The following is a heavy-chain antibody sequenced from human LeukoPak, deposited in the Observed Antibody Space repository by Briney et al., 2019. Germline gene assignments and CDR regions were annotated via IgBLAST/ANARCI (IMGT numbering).Heavy chain of an antibody. CDR3: AKDHRAYCGGDCVDFDY. J-gene: IGHJ4*02. CDR1: GFTFSTYF. CDR2: INGGGDST. D-gene: IGHD2-21*02. Sequence: GGSLRLSCAAFGFTFSTYFMSWVRQAPGKGLEWVSTINGGGDSTNYADSVKGRFTTSRDNSKNTLYLQMNSLRAEDTAVYYCAKDHRAYCGGDCVDFDYWGQGTLVTVSS. V-gene: IGHV3-23*01.